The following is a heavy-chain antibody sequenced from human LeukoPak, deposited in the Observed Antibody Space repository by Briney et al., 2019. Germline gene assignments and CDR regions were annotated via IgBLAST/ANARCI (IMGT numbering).Heavy chain of an antibody. Sequence: GGSLRLSCAASGFTFSSYGMHWVRQAPGKGLEWVAFIRYDGSNKYYADSVKGRFTISRDNSKNTLYLQMNSLRAEDTAVYYCAKGIWSAPDDAFDIWGQGTMVTVSS. CDR1: GFTFSSYG. CDR2: IRYDGSNK. D-gene: IGHD3-3*01. CDR3: AKGIWSAPDDAFDI. V-gene: IGHV3-30*02. J-gene: IGHJ3*02.